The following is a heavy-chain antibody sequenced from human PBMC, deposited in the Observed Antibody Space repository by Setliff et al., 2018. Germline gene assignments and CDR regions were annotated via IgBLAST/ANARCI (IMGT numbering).Heavy chain of an antibody. Sequence: GESLKISCAASGFTFSSYNMNWVRQAPGKGLEWVSFISSSSSYIYYADSVKGRFTMSRDNAKNSLYLQMNSLRAEDTAVYYCARAHSSTLSVHDYWGQGTLVTVSS. V-gene: IGHV3-21*01. D-gene: IGHD2-2*01. CDR2: ISSSSSYI. CDR3: ARAHSSTLSVHDY. CDR1: GFTFSSYN. J-gene: IGHJ4*02.